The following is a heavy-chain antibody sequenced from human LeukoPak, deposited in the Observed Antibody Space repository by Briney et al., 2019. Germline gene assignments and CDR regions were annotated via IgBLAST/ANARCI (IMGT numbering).Heavy chain of an antibody. CDR3: ARTANFAAGYYVDY. Sequence: GGSLRLSCAASGFTFSSYTMNWVRQAPGKGLEWVSSISGSSRHKYYADSVKGRFTISRDNAKNPPYLQMNSLRAEDTAVYYCARTANFAAGYYVDYWGQGTLVTVSS. V-gene: IGHV3-21*01. CDR1: GFTFSSYT. D-gene: IGHD6-13*01. CDR2: ISGSSRHK. J-gene: IGHJ4*02.